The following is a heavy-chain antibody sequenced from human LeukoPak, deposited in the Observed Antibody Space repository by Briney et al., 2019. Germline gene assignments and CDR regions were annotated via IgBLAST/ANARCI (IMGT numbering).Heavy chain of an antibody. CDR2: ISWNSGSI. CDR1: GFTFDDYA. Sequence: GGSLRLSCAASGFTFDDYAMHWVRQAPGKGLEWVSGISWNSGSIGYADSVKGRFTISRDNAKNSLYLQMNSLRAEDTALYYCAKGTYYDILTGSPFDYWGQGTLVTVSS. J-gene: IGHJ4*02. D-gene: IGHD3-9*01. CDR3: AKGTYYDILTGSPFDY. V-gene: IGHV3-9*01.